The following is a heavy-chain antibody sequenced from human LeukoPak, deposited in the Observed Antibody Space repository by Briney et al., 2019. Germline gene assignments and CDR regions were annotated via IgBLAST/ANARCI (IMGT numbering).Heavy chain of an antibody. J-gene: IGHJ6*02. CDR2: TNHSGST. V-gene: IGHV4-34*01. D-gene: IGHD3-3*01. CDR1: GGSFSGYY. CDR3: ARGTEGITIFGVVRSRYGMDV. Sequence: KSSETLSLTCAVYGGSFSGYYWSWIRQPPGKGLEWIGETNHSGSTNYNPSLKSRVTISVDTSKNQFSLKLSSVTAADTAVYYCARGTEGITIFGVVRSRYGMDVWGQGTTVTVSS.